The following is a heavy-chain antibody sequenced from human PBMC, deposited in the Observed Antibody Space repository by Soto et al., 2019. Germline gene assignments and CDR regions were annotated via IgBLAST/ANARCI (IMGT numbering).Heavy chain of an antibody. D-gene: IGHD2-2*01. Sequence: PGGSLRLSCAASGFTFSNAWMSWVRQAPGKGLEWVGRFKSKTDGGTTDYAAPVKGRFTISRDDSKTTLYLQMNSLKTEDTAVYYCTTDGLFYCSTTSCYGMDVWGQGTTVTVSS. CDR2: FKSKTDGGTT. CDR1: GFTFSNAW. J-gene: IGHJ6*02. V-gene: IGHV3-15*01. CDR3: TTDGLFYCSTTSCYGMDV.